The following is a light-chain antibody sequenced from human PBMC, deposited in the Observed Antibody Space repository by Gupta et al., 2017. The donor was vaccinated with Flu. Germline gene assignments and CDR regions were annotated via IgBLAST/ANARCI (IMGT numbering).Light chain of an antibody. CDR2: EVS. Sequence: ITISCTGTSSDVGGYNYVSWYQQHPGKAPKLMIYEVSNRPSGVSNRFSGSKSGNTASLTISGRQAEDEADYYCSSDTSSSTLVFGTGTKVTVL. V-gene: IGLV2-14*01. J-gene: IGLJ1*01. CDR3: SSDTSSSTLV. CDR1: SSDVGGYNY.